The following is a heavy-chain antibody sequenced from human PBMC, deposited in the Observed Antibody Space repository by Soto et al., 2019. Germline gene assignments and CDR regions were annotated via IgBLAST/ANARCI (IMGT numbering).Heavy chain of an antibody. CDR3: ARGGHVVVVTAALDY. Sequence: QVHLMQSGAEVKKPGASVKVSCKASGDTFTDYYIHWVRQAPGQGLEWMGTVNPSGGHTTYAQHFLGRVTMTRDTSTSTLYMVLTSLTSDDTAIYYCARGGHVVVVTAALDYWGQGTLVTVSS. CDR1: GDTFTDYY. D-gene: IGHD2-21*02. J-gene: IGHJ4*02. CDR2: VNPSGGHT. V-gene: IGHV1-46*01.